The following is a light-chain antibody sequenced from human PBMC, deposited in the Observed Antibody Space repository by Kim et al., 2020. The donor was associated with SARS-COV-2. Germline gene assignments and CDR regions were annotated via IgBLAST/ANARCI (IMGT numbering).Light chain of an antibody. CDR3: QEYDRPPYT. CDR2: GTS. J-gene: IGKJ2*01. V-gene: IGKV3-20*01. CDR1: KSSATNH. Sequence: FPGDRATLSCSASKSSATNHLAGFRQKPGKAPRLLIYGTSSRATGIPDRCSASESGTDFTLTISRLEPEDVAVYFCQEYDRPPYTFGQGTKLEI.